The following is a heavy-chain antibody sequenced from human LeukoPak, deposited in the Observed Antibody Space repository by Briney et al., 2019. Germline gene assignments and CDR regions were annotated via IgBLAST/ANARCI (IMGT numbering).Heavy chain of an antibody. CDR3: ARRSIAAIRFDY. CDR2: INPNSGGT. V-gene: IGHV1-2*02. CDR1: GYTFTGYY. D-gene: IGHD6-6*01. Sequence: GASVKVSCKASGYTFTGYYMHWVRQSPGQGLEWMGWINPNSGGTNYAQKFQGRVTMTRDTSISTAYMELSRLRSDDTAVYYCARRSIAAIRFDYWGQGNLVTVSS. J-gene: IGHJ4*02.